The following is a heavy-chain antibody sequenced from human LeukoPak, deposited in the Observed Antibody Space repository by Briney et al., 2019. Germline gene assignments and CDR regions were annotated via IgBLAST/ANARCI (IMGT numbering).Heavy chain of an antibody. J-gene: IGHJ5*02. CDR1: GYTFTGYY. CDR3: ARARLGKRIVGAGWFDT. V-gene: IGHV1-2*02. CDR2: INPISGGT. D-gene: IGHD1-26*01. Sequence: ASVKVSCKATGYTFTGYYMHSVRQAPGQGLAWMGWINPISGGTQYAQKLPGRGTMTRDTSNSTTYTELRRLRSDATAVYYCARARLGKRIVGAGWFDTWGQGTLVTVSS.